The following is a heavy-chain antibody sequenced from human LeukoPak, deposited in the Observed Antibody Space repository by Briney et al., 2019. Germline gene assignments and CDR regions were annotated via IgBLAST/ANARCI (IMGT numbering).Heavy chain of an antibody. CDR1: GFTFSSYW. CDR3: ARIGGVWYFDL. Sequence: GGSLRLSCAASGFTFSSYWMSWVRQAPGKGLEWVANIKQDESEKYYVDSVRGRFTFSRDNAKNSFYLQMNSLRGEDTAVYYCARIGGVWYFDLWGRGTLVTVSS. D-gene: IGHD4-23*01. V-gene: IGHV3-7*01. J-gene: IGHJ2*01. CDR2: IKQDESEK.